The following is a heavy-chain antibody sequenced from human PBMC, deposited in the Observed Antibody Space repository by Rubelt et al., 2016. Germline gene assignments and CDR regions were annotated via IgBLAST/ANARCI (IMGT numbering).Heavy chain of an antibody. CDR2: FDPEDGET. CDR1: S. D-gene: IGHD6-19*01. Sequence: SMHWVRQAPGKGLEWMGGFDPEDGETIYAQKFQGRVTMTEDTSTDTAYMELRGLRSDDTAVYYCARAVAGTFDYWGQGTLVTVSS. J-gene: IGHJ4*02. V-gene: IGHV1-24*01. CDR3: ARAVAGTFDY.